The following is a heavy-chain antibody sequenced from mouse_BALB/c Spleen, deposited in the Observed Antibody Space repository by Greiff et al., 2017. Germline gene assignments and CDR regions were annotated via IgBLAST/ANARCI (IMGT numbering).Heavy chain of an antibody. J-gene: IGHJ3*01. V-gene: IGHV4-1*02. CDR2: INPDSSTI. D-gene: IGHD2-1*01. Sequence: EVKLLESGGGLVQPGGSLKLSCAASGFDFSRYWMSWVRQAPGKGLEWIGEINPDSSTINYTPSLKDKFIISRDNAKNTLYLQMSKVRSEDTALYYCASFYYGNSAWFAYWGQGTLVTVSA. CDR3: ASFYYGNSAWFAY. CDR1: GFDFSRYW.